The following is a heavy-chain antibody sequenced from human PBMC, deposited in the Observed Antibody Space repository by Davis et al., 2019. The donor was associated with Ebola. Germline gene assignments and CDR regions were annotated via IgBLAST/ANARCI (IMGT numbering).Heavy chain of an antibody. D-gene: IGHD2-8*01. Sequence: GESLKISCAASGFTVSSNYMTWVRQAPGEGLEWVSIIYSGFITYYADSVKGRFTISTDNSKNTLYLQMNSLRAEDTAVYYCAREQWHSRDYWYFDLWGRGTLVTVSS. J-gene: IGHJ2*01. CDR3: AREQWHSRDYWYFDL. V-gene: IGHV3-66*01. CDR2: IYSGFIT. CDR1: GFTVSSNY.